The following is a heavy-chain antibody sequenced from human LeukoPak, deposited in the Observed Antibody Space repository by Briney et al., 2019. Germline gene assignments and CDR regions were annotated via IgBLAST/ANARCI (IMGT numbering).Heavy chain of an antibody. CDR1: GFTFSSYG. V-gene: IGHV3-30*18. CDR2: ISYDGSNK. CDR3: AKGISSSWYNYFDY. J-gene: IGHJ4*02. D-gene: IGHD6-13*01. Sequence: PGRSLRLSCAASGFTFSSYGMHWVRQAPGKGLEWVAVISYDGSNKYYADSVKGRFTISRDNSKNTLYLQMNSLRAEDTAVYYCAKGISSSWYNYFDYWGQGTLVTVSS.